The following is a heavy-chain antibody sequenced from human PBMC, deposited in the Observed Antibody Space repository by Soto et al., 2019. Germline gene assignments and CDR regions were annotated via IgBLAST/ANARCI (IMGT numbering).Heavy chain of an antibody. Sequence: SETLSLTCAGYGGSFSGYYWTWIRQPPGTGLEWIGEINHSGSTNYNPSLKSRVTISVDTSKNQFSLKLTSVTAADTAVYYCARDKITGRFDYWGQGNLVTVS. J-gene: IGHJ4*02. CDR2: INHSGST. D-gene: IGHD2-8*02. CDR3: ARDKITGRFDY. V-gene: IGHV4-34*01. CDR1: GGSFSGYY.